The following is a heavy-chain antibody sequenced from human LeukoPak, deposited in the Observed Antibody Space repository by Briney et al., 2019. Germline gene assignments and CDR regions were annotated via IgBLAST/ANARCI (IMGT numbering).Heavy chain of an antibody. J-gene: IGHJ4*02. Sequence: GRSLRLSCAVSGFTFSSYGMHWVRQAPGKGLEWVAVISYDGSNKYYADSVKGRFTISRDNSKNTLYLQMNSLRAEDTAVYYCAKDQGYDFLFDYWGQGTLVTVSS. CDR2: ISYDGSNK. CDR3: AKDQGYDFLFDY. V-gene: IGHV3-30*18. D-gene: IGHD5-12*01. CDR1: GFTFSSYG.